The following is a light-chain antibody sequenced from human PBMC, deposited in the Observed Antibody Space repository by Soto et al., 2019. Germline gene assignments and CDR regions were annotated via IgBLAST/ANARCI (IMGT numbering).Light chain of an antibody. Sequence: QSALTQPASVSGSPGQSLTISCTGTSSDVGGYNYVSWYQHPPGKAPKLMIYEVSNRPSGVSNRFSGSKAGNTDSLTISGLQAEDEADYYCSSYTSTSPYVFGTAIPVTXL. J-gene: IGLJ1*01. CDR3: SSYTSTSPYV. CDR1: SSDVGGYNY. V-gene: IGLV2-14*01. CDR2: EVS.